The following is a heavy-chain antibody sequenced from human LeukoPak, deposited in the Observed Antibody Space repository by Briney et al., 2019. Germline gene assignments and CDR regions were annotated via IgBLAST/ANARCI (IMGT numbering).Heavy chain of an antibody. V-gene: IGHV1-8*01. CDR1: GYTFTSYD. Sequence: ASVKVSCKASGYTFTSYDINWVRQATGQGLEWMGWMNPNGGNTGYAQKFQGRVTMTRKTPRSTAYMELGSMRSEHSALYYSARGFRGRYYDFWSGYRPPRWFDPWGQGTLVTVSS. CDR2: MNPNGGNT. CDR3: ARGFRGRYYDFWSGYRPPRWFDP. D-gene: IGHD3-3*01. J-gene: IGHJ5*02.